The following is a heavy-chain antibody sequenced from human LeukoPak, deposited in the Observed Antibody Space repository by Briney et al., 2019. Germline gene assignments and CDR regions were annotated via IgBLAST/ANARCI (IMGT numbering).Heavy chain of an antibody. CDR1: GFTFSTYA. D-gene: IGHD5-24*01. CDR2: ISGSGAGI. J-gene: IGHJ4*02. Sequence: TGGSLRLSCAASGFTFSTYAMSWVRQAPGKGLEWVSSISGSGAGIYYTDSVKGRFTISRDISKNTVYLQMNNMRPEEDTAVYFCAKDKGNYGYDYWGQGTLVTVSS. CDR3: AKDKGNYGYDY. V-gene: IGHV3-23*01.